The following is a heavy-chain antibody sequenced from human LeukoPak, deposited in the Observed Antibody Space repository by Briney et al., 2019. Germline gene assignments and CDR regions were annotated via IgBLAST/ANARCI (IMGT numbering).Heavy chain of an antibody. V-gene: IGHV1-46*01. CDR3: ARFGQSGYYDSSGTDY. Sequence: ASVKVSCKASGYTFTNYYMHWVRQAPGQGLEWMGIINPSGGSTSYAQKFQGRVTMTRDTSTSTVYMELSSLRSEDTAVYYCARFGQSGYYDSSGTDYWGQGTLVTVSS. CDR2: INPSGGST. J-gene: IGHJ4*02. D-gene: IGHD3-22*01. CDR1: GYTFTNYY.